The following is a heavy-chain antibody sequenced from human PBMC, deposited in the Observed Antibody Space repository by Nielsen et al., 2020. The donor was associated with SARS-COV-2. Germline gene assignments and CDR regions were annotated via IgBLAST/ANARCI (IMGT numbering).Heavy chain of an antibody. V-gene: IGHV3-74*01. Sequence: WIRQPPGKGLVRVSRINSDGSSTSYADSVKGRFTISRDNAKNSLYLQMNSLRAEDTALYHCARAETYYDILTGYRGFDPWGQGTLVTVSS. CDR2: INSDGSST. J-gene: IGHJ5*02. CDR3: ARAETYYDILTGYRGFDP. D-gene: IGHD3-9*01.